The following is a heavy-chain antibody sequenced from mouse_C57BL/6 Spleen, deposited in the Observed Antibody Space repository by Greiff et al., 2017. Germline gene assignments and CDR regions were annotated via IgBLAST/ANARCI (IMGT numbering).Heavy chain of an antibody. CDR3: ARWLPFDY. J-gene: IGHJ2*01. CDR1: GFNIKDYY. CDR2: LDPAAVET. D-gene: IGHD2-2*01. Sequence: VQLQQSGAELVKPGASVKLSCTASGFNIKDYYMPWVKQRTEQGLAWIGRLDPAAVETKNAPKFQGKATITADTSSNTAYLQLSSLTSEDTAVYYCARWLPFDYWGQGTTLTVSS. V-gene: IGHV14-2*01.